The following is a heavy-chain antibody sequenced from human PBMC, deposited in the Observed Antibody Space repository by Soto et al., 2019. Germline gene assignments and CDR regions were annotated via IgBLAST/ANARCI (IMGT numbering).Heavy chain of an antibody. J-gene: IGHJ4*02. CDR1: GFTFSSHW. V-gene: IGHV3-74*01. Sequence: EVQLVESGGDLVQPGGSLRLSCAASGFTFSSHWMHWVRQAPGKGLVWVSRIESDGSSTNYADSVKGRFTVSRDNAKNTLYLQMNSLRAEDTAVYYCARDCADPIGDYHPLFDSWGQGTLVTVSS. CDR2: IESDGSST. D-gene: IGHD2-21*01. CDR3: ARDCADPIGDYHPLFDS.